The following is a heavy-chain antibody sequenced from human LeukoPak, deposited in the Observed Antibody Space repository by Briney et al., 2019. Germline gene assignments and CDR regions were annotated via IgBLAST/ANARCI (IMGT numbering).Heavy chain of an antibody. D-gene: IGHD3-10*01. Sequence: GASVKVSCKASGGTFSSYAISWVRQAPGQGLEWMGWISAYNGNTNYAQKLQGRVTMTTDTSTSTAYMELRSLRSDDTAVYYCARGLVEFRGRRRYYYGMDVWGQGTTVTVSS. V-gene: IGHV1-18*01. CDR3: ARGLVEFRGRRRYYYGMDV. J-gene: IGHJ6*02. CDR1: GGTFSSYA. CDR2: ISAYNGNT.